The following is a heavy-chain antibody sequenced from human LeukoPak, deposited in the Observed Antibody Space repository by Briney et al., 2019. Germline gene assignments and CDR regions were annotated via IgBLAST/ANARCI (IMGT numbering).Heavy chain of an antibody. V-gene: IGHV1-2*02. CDR1: GYTFTGYY. CDR3: ARDPVDTAMVRFDP. CDR2: INPNSGGT. D-gene: IGHD5-18*01. Sequence: ASVKDSCKASGYTFTGYYMHWVRQAPGQGLEWMGWINPNSGGTNYAQKFQGRVTMTRDTSISTAYMELSRLRSDNTAVYYCARDPVDTAMVRFDPWGQGTLVTVSS. J-gene: IGHJ5*02.